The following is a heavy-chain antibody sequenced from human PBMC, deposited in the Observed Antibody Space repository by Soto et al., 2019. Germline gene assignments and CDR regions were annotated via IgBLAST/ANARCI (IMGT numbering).Heavy chain of an antibody. CDR1: KFTITSYW. Sequence: EVQLVESGGGLVQPGGSVRLSCAASKFTITSYWMHWVRQAPGKGLVWVSRINSDGSSISYADAVKGRFTISRDNAKNTLDVQMNSLRVEDTAVYYCAREVSHGYVLRGMDVWGQGTTVTVFS. CDR3: AREVSHGYVLRGMDV. V-gene: IGHV3-74*01. J-gene: IGHJ6*02. CDR2: INSDGSSI. D-gene: IGHD5-18*01.